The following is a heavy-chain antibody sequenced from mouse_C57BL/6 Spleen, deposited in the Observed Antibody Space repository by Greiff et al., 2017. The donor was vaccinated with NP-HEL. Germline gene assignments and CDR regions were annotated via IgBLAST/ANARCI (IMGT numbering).Heavy chain of an antibody. J-gene: IGHJ3*01. CDR2: IDPSDSYT. CDR1: GYTFTSYW. V-gene: IGHV1-59*01. Sequence: QVQLQQPGAELVRPGTSVKLSCKASGYTFTSYWMHWVKQRPGQGLEWIGVIDPSDSYTNYNLKFKGKATLTVDTSSSTAYMQLSSLTSEDSAVYYCAREEELPFAYWGQGTLVTVSA. CDR3: AREEELPFAY. D-gene: IGHD2-1*01.